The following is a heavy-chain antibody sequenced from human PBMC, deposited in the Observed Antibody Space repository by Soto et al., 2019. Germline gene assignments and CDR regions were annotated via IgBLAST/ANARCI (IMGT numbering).Heavy chain of an antibody. Sequence: EVQLVESGGGLVQPGGSLRLSCEGSGFTFSNYWMNWVRQAPGKGLEWVAYISRDGSETTYVDSVKGRFTISRDNAQISLFLQMDSLRVEDTAMYYCAREFGDGYYGGPDYWGQGTLVTVSS. V-gene: IGHV3-7*01. D-gene: IGHD3-3*01. CDR2: ISRDGSET. CDR1: GFTFSNYW. CDR3: AREFGDGYYGGPDY. J-gene: IGHJ4*02.